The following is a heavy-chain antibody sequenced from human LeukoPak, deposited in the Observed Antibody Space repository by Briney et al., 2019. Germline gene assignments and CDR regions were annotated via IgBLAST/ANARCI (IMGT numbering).Heavy chain of an antibody. CDR2: IDWDDDK. CDR3: ARLYYYDTSGYYFDY. CDR1: GFSLSTSGMC. J-gene: IGHJ4*02. V-gene: IGHV2-70*01. D-gene: IGHD3-22*01. Sequence: SGPTLVNPTQTLTLTCTFSGFSLSTSGMCVSWIRQPPGKALEWLALIDWDDDKYYSTSLKTRLTISRDTSKNQVVPTMTNMDPVDTATYYCARLYYYDTSGYYFDYWGQGTLVTVSS.